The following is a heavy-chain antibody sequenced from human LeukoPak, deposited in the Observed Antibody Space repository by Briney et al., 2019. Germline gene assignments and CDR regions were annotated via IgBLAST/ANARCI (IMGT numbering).Heavy chain of an antibody. D-gene: IGHD3-22*01. CDR1: GFTFSSYA. CDR3: AKGSYYDSSGSFYFDY. J-gene: IGHJ4*02. V-gene: IGHV3-23*01. Sequence: GGSLRLSCAASGFTFSSYAMSWVRQAPGKGLEWVSGISGSGDNTYNADSVKGRFTISRDNSKNTLYVQVDSLGTEDTAAYYCAKGSYYDSSGSFYFDYWGQGTLVTVSS. CDR2: ISGSGDNT.